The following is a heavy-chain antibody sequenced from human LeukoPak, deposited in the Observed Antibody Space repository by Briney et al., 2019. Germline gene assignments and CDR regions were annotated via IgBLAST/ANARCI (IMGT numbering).Heavy chain of an antibody. Sequence: PGGSLRLSYAASGFTFSSYWMRWVRQAPGKGLVWVSRINSDGSSTSYADSVKGRFTISRDNAKNTLYLQMNSLRAEDTAVYYCTRDAIYCGGDCYLFDPWGQGTLVTVSS. D-gene: IGHD2-21*01. CDR3: TRDAIYCGGDCYLFDP. J-gene: IGHJ5*02. CDR2: INSDGSST. CDR1: GFTFSSYW. V-gene: IGHV3-74*01.